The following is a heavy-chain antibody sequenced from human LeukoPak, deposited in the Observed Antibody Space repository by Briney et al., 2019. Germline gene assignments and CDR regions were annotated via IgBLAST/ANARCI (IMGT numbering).Heavy chain of an antibody. V-gene: IGHV1-18*01. Sequence: ASVKVSCKASGYTFTSYGISRVRQAPGQGLEWMGWISAYNGNTNYAQKLQGRVTMTTDTSTSTAYMELRSLRSDDTAVYYCARVIGIAAAPPEEIDYWGQGALVTVSS. D-gene: IGHD6-13*01. CDR2: ISAYNGNT. J-gene: IGHJ4*02. CDR3: ARVIGIAAAPPEEIDY. CDR1: GYTFTSYG.